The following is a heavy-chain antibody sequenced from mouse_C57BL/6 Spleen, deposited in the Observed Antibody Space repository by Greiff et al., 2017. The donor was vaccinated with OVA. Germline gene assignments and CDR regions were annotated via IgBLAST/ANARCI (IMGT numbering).Heavy chain of an antibody. J-gene: IGHJ2*01. CDR3: ARGGITTVVGNYFDY. CDR2: IYPRSGNT. V-gene: IGHV1-81*01. CDR1: GYTFTSYG. D-gene: IGHD1-1*01. Sequence: LQESGAELARPGASVKLSCKASGYTFTSYGISWVKQRTGQGLEWIGEIYPRSGNTYYNEKFKGKATLTADKSSSTAYMELRSLTSEDSAVYFCARGGITTVVGNYFDYWGQGTTLTVSS.